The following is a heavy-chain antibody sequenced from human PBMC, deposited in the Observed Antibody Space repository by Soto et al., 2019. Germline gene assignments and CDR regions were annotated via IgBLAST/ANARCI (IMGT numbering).Heavy chain of an antibody. Sequence: QVQLQQWGAGLLKPSETLSLTCAVYGGSFSGYYWSWIRQPPGKGLEWIGEINHSGSTNYNPSLKSRVTISVDTSKNQFSLKLSSVTAADTAVYYCARDKRVCGDCYPFDAFDIWGQGTMVTVSS. CDR1: GGSFSGYY. J-gene: IGHJ3*02. CDR3: ARDKRVCGDCYPFDAFDI. D-gene: IGHD2-21*02. V-gene: IGHV4-34*01. CDR2: INHSGST.